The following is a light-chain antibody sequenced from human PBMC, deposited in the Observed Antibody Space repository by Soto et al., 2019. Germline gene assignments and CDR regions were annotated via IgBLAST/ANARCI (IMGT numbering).Light chain of an antibody. CDR3: QVYNRGPPIT. CDR1: QNMSTN. CDR2: AAS. J-gene: IGKJ5*01. Sequence: IVVTQSPATLSVSPGERATLYCRTSQNMSTNLGWYQHKPGQAHRLLIYAASTRATGVPARFSGSGSGTEFTRTISRRPPDELAVYYCQVYNRGPPITFGQGTRLEMK. V-gene: IGKV3-15*01.